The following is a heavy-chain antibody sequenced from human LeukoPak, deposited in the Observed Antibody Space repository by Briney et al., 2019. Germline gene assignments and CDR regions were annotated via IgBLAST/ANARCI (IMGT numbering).Heavy chain of an antibody. D-gene: IGHD6-13*01. V-gene: IGHV3-23*01. J-gene: IGHJ4*02. CDR1: GFTLSSYA. CDR2: ISDSGGSA. CDR3: ATSPGAAAGSSGLDY. Sequence: GGSLRLSCAASGFTLSSYAMSWVRQAPGKGLEWVSAISDSGGSAYYADSVKGWFTISRDNSKNTLYLQMNSLRAEDTAVYYCATSPGAAAGSSGLDYWGQGTLVTVSS.